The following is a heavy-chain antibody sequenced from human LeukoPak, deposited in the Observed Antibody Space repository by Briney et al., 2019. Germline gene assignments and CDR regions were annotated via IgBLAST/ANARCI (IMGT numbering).Heavy chain of an antibody. D-gene: IGHD1-26*01. J-gene: IGHJ4*02. CDR3: ARPESGSYYVDGLDY. CDR1: GYTFTGYY. V-gene: IGHV1-2*02. CDR2: INPNSGGT. Sequence: ASVKVSCKASGYTFTGYYMHWVRQAPGQGLEWMGWINPNSGGTNYAQNLQGRVTMTTDTSTSTAYMELRSLRSDDTAVYYCARPESGSYYVDGLDYWGQGTLVTVSS.